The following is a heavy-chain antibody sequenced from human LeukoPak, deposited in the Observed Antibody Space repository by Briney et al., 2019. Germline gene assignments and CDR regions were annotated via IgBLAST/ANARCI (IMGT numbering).Heavy chain of an antibody. CDR3: ARVWAAGWFDP. Sequence: SETLSLTCTVSGYSISSGYYWSWIRQPPGKGLEWIGYIYYSGSTNYNPSLKSRVTISVDTSKNQFSLKLSSVTAADTAVYYCARVWAAGWFDPWGQGTLVTVSS. CDR1: GYSISSGYY. CDR2: IYYSGST. V-gene: IGHV4-61*01. J-gene: IGHJ5*02. D-gene: IGHD6-25*01.